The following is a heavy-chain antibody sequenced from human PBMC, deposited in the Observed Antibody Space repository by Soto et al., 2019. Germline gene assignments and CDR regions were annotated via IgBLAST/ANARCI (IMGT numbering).Heavy chain of an antibody. CDR1: GFTFTSSA. Sequence: GASVKVSCKASGFTFTSSAVQWVRQARGQRLEWIGWIVVGSGNTNYAQKFQERVTTTRDMSTSTAYMELSSLRSEDTAVYYCASFDVLLWFGRATGAFDIWGQGTMVTVSS. V-gene: IGHV1-58*01. J-gene: IGHJ3*02. CDR3: ASFDVLLWFGRATGAFDI. D-gene: IGHD3-10*01. CDR2: IVVGSGNT.